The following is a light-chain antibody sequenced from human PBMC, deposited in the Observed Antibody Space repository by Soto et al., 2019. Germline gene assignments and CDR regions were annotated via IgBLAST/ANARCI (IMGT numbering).Light chain of an antibody. V-gene: IGKV3-20*01. CDR1: QSVSSIY. J-gene: IGKJ5*01. CDR2: GAS. Sequence: PWERVTLSCRASQSVSSIYLAWYQQKPGQAHRLIIYGASTRATGIPDRFSGSGSGTDFTLTISRLEPEDFAVYFCQHYGSSLITFGEGTRLEIK. CDR3: QHYGSSLIT.